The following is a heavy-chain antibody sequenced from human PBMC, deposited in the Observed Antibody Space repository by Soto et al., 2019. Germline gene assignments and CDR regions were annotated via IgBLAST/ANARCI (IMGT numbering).Heavy chain of an antibody. J-gene: IGHJ4*02. CDR3: ARVQISQAVAGHFDY. CDR2: INPSGGST. CDR1: GYTFTSYY. Sequence: SVKVSCKASGYTFTSYYMHWVRQAPGQGLEWMGIINPSGGSTSYAQKFQGRVTMTRDTSTSTVYMELSSLRSEDTAVYYCARVQISQAVAGHFDYWGQGTLVAVSS. V-gene: IGHV1-46*01. D-gene: IGHD6-19*01.